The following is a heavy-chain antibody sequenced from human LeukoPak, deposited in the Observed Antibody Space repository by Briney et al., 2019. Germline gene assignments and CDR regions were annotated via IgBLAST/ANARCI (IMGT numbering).Heavy chain of an antibody. CDR3: VRDYYGGHSNGPDY. D-gene: IGHD4-23*01. J-gene: IGHJ4*02. V-gene: IGHV1-46*04. CDR2: INPRSGST. Sequence: ASVKVSCKASGYTVTRYHMHGVRQAPGQGLEWMGIINPRSGSTRYAQKLQGRVTVTTDTSTSTVYMELSSLTSEDTAVYYCVRDYYGGHSNGPDYWGQGTVVTVSS. CDR1: GYTVTRYH.